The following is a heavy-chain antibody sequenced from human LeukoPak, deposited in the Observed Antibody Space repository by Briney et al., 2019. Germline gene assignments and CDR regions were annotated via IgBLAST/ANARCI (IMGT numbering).Heavy chain of an antibody. D-gene: IGHD3-16*01. Sequence: PGGSLRLSCAASRFTFSTYAMSWVRQAPGKGLEWISAISGSGGSTYYADSVKGRFTISRDNSKNTLYLQMNSLRGEDTAVYYCARDQRGGVARGHYGMDVWGQGTTVTVSS. CDR3: ARDQRGGVARGHYGMDV. V-gene: IGHV3-23*01. CDR2: ISGSGGST. J-gene: IGHJ6*02. CDR1: RFTFSTYA.